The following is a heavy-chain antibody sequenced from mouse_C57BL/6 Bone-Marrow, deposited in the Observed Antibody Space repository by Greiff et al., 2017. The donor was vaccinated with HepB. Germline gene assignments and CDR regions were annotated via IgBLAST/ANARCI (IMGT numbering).Heavy chain of an antibody. CDR1: GYTFTDYY. D-gene: IGHD1-1*01. CDR2: INPNNGGT. J-gene: IGHJ2*01. Sequence: EVQLQQSGPELVKPGASVKISCKASGYTFTDYYMNWVKQSHGKSLEWIGDINPNNGGTSYNQKFKGKATLTVDKSSSTAYMELRSLTSEDSAVYYCARRDYYEGYYFDYWGQGTTLTVSS. V-gene: IGHV1-26*01. CDR3: ARRDYYEGYYFDY.